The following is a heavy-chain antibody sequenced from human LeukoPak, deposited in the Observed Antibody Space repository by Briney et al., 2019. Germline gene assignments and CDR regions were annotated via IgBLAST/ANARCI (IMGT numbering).Heavy chain of an antibody. CDR3: AREGNEDGMDV. CDR1: GGSISSGDYY. V-gene: IGHV4-30-4*01. CDR2: IYYSGST. Sequence: SETLSLTCTVSGGSISSGDYYWSWIRQPPGKGLEWIGYIYYSGSTYYNPSLKSRVTISVDTSKNQFSLKLSSVTAADTAVYYCAREGNEDGMDVWGQGITVTVSS. D-gene: IGHD3-10*01. J-gene: IGHJ6*02.